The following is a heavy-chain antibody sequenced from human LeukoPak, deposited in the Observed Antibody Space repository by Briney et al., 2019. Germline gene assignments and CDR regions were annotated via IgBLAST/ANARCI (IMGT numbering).Heavy chain of an antibody. D-gene: IGHD4-23*01. CDR2: IYHRSGTP. J-gene: IGHJ3*02. V-gene: IGHV4-4*02. Sequence: PSGTLSLTCAVSGVSINSDDWWSWVRQSPGKGLEWIGAIYHRSGTPTYNPSLKSRVTISVDKSKNQFSLNLSSVTAADTAVYYCAREMGDDYGGPSGAFDIGGQGTMVTVSS. CDR1: GVSINSDDW. CDR3: AREMGDDYGGPSGAFDI.